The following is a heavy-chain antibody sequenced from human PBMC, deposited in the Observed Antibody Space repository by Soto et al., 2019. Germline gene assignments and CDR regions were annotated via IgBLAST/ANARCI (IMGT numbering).Heavy chain of an antibody. V-gene: IGHV3-33*01. CDR2: IWYDGSNK. J-gene: IGHJ4*02. D-gene: IGHD6-13*01. CDR3: ARDQGSSSWVFDY. Sequence: QIQLLESGGGVVQSGTSLRLSCAASGFTFRSYAMHWVRQAPGKGLEWVAIIWYDGSNKYYADSVKGRFTISRDNSKNMLYLQMNSLRSEDTGVYYCARDQGSSSWVFDYWGQGTLVTVSS. CDR1: GFTFRSYA.